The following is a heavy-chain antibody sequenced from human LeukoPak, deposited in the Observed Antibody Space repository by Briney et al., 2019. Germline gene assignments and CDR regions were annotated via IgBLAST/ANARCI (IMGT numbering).Heavy chain of an antibody. V-gene: IGHV3-48*01. CDR2: ISSSSSTI. D-gene: IGHD5-18*01. CDR1: GFTFSSSA. J-gene: IGHJ3*02. Sequence: GGSLRLSCAASGFTFSSSAMSWVRQAPGKGLEWVSYISSSSSTIYYADSVKGRFTISRDNAKNSLYLQMNSLRAEDTAVYYCARDFQLANNDAFDIWGQGTMVTVSS. CDR3: ARDFQLANNDAFDI.